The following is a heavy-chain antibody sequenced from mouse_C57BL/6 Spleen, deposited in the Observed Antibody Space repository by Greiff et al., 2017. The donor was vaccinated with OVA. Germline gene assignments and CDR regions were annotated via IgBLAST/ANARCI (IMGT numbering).Heavy chain of an antibody. CDR2: ISSGSSTI. CDR1: GFTFSDYG. D-gene: IGHD1-1*01. Sequence: EVQLQESGGGLVKPGGSLKLSCAASGFTFSDYGMHWVRQAPEKGLEWVAYISSGSSTIYYADTVKGRFTISRDNAKNTLFLQMTSLRSEDTAMYYGARKEKGSSYAMDYWGQGTSVTVSS. CDR3: ARKEKGSSYAMDY. V-gene: IGHV5-17*01. J-gene: IGHJ4*01.